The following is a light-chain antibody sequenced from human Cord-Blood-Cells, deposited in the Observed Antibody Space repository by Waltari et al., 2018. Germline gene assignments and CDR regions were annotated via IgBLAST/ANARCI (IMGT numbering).Light chain of an antibody. CDR2: DVS. Sequence: QSALTQPRSVSGSPGQSVTISCTGTSSDVGGYNYVSWYQQHPGKAPKLMIYDVSTRPSGVPDRFSGSKSGNTASLAISGLQAEDEADYYCCSYAGSYTFFGTGTKVTVL. CDR1: SSDVGGYNY. V-gene: IGLV2-11*01. J-gene: IGLJ1*01. CDR3: CSYAGSYTF.